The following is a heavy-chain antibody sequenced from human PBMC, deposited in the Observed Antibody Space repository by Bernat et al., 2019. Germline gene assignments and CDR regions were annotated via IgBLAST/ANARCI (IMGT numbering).Heavy chain of an antibody. CDR3: ARWESTLVPGAFDF. CDR1: GASISSSSYY. Sequence: QLQLQESGPGLVKPSETLSLTCTVSGASISSSSYYWGWIRQPPGKGLEWIGSIYYTGSTYYSPSLKSRVTISVDTSKNQFSLKLISVTAADTAVYYCARWESTLVPGAFDFWGQGTMVTVSS. J-gene: IGHJ3*01. V-gene: IGHV4-39*01. D-gene: IGHD3-10*01. CDR2: IYYTGST.